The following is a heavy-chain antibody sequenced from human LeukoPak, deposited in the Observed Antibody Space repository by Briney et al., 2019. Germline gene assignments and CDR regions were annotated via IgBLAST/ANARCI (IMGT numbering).Heavy chain of an antibody. CDR3: ARQISSSPGYYFDY. Sequence: PSETLSLTCAVYGGSFSGYYWSWIRQPPGKGLEWIGEINHSGSTNYNPSLKSRVTISVDTSKNQFSLKLSSVTAADTAVYYCARQISSSPGYYFDYWGQGTLVTVSS. CDR1: GGSFSGYY. V-gene: IGHV4-34*01. CDR2: INHSGST. D-gene: IGHD6-6*01. J-gene: IGHJ4*02.